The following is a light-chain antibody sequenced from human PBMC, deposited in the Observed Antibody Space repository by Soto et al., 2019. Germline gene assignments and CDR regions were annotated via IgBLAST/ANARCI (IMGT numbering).Light chain of an antibody. CDR3: QQRSNWPPPYT. V-gene: IGKV3-11*01. J-gene: IGKJ2*01. CDR2: DAS. Sequence: EMVLTQSPATVSLSPGERATLSCRASQSVSSYLAWYQQRPGQAPRLLIYDASTRATGIPARFSGSGSGTDFTLTISSLEPEDFAVYYCQQRSNWPPPYTFGQGTKLEIK. CDR1: QSVSSY.